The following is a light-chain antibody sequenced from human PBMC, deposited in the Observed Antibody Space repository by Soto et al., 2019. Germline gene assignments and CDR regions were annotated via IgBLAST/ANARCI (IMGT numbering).Light chain of an antibody. CDR1: QSVRSSS. Sequence: ETVLTQSPGTLSLSPGERATLSCRASQSVRSSSLVWYQQKPGQAPRLLIYGASSRATGIPDRFSGSGSGKDFTLTISRLEPEDFAVYYCQQYGNSPRTFGQGTKVEI. CDR3: QQYGNSPRT. J-gene: IGKJ1*01. CDR2: GAS. V-gene: IGKV3-20*01.